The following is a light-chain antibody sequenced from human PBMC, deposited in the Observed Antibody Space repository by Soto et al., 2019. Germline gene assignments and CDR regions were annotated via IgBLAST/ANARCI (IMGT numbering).Light chain of an antibody. Sequence: EIVMTQSPATLSVSPGERATLSCRASQSVSSNLALYQQQPGQAPRLLIYGASTRATGIPAMFSGSGSGTEFTLTISSLQCEDFAVYYRQQYNNWPYPFGQGTKLEIK. V-gene: IGKV3-15*01. J-gene: IGKJ2*01. CDR2: GAS. CDR3: QQYNNWPYP. CDR1: QSVSSN.